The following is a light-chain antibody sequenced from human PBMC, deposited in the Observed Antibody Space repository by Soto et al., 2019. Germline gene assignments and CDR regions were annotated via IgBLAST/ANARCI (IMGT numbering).Light chain of an antibody. CDR2: DVS. V-gene: IGLV2-11*01. CDR1: SSDVGSYIS. J-gene: IGLJ1*01. Sequence: QLVLTQPRSVSGSPGQSVTISCTGTSSDVGSYISVSWYQQHPGKAPKLMIYDVSKRPSGVPDRFSGSKSDNTASLTISGLQAEDEADYYCCSYAGSHTYVFGTGTKLTVL. CDR3: CSYAGSHTYV.